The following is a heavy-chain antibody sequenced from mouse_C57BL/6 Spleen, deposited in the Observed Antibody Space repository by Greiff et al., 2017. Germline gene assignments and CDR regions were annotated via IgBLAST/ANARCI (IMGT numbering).Heavy chain of an antibody. CDR2: IYPGSGST. CDR3: ARGLYYYGSSSPYFDV. D-gene: IGHD1-1*01. V-gene: IGHV1-55*01. J-gene: IGHJ1*03. Sequence: QVQLQQSGAELVKPGASVKMSCKASGYTFTSYWITWVQQRPGQGLEWIGDIYPGSGSTNSNEKFKSQATLTVDTSSSTAYMQLSRLTSEDSAVYYCARGLYYYGSSSPYFDVWGTGTTVTVSS. CDR1: GYTFTSYW.